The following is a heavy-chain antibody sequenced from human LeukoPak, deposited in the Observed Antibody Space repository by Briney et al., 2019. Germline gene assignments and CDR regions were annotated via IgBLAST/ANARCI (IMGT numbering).Heavy chain of an antibody. Sequence: GGALRLSCAASGFTFSSYDMTWVRQAPGRGLEWVSSIRPSGDNTYYGASVKGRFTISRDNSKNTVYLQMNNMRVDDTAVYYCARVAGWHSFAPWGPGTLVTVSP. V-gene: IGHV3-23*01. J-gene: IGHJ5*02. CDR2: IRPSGDNT. D-gene: IGHD6-19*01. CDR3: ARVAGWHSFAP. CDR1: GFTFSSYD.